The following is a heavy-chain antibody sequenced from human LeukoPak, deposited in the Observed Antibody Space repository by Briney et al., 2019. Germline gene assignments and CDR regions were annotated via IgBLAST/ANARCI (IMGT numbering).Heavy chain of an antibody. V-gene: IGHV3-30*03. CDR2: ISYDGRDK. Sequence: PGGSLRLSCSASGFTFSSYGMHWVRQAPGKGLEWVAGISYDGRDKYYADSVKGRFTISRDNAKNSLYLQMNSLRAEDTAAYYCARDRIAARTYYYYGMDVWGQGTTVTVSS. D-gene: IGHD6-6*01. CDR1: GFTFSSYG. CDR3: ARDRIAARTYYYYGMDV. J-gene: IGHJ6*02.